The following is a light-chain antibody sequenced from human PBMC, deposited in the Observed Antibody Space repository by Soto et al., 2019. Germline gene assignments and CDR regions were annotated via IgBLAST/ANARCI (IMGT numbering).Light chain of an antibody. V-gene: IGLV2-14*01. J-gene: IGLJ2*01. CDR1: SSDVGGYNY. CDR3: SSYAGSTPVV. CDR2: EVN. Sequence: QSALTQPASVSGSPGQSITLSCTGTSSDVGGYNYVSWYQQYPGKAPKVMIYEVNNRPSGVSNRFSGSKSGNTASLTISGLQGEDEADYYCSSYAGSTPVVFGGGTKLTVL.